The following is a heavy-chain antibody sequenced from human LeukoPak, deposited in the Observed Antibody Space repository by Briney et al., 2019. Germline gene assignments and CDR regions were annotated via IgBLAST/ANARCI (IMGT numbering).Heavy chain of an antibody. CDR1: GFTFENYG. V-gene: IGHV3-20*04. J-gene: IGHJ4*02. Sequence: GGSLRLSCAASGFTFENYGMSWVRQAPGKGLEWVSGISWSGGSTGYADSLKGRFTISRDNAKNSLYVQVNSLRAEDTALYYCARGIYCTSISCYSFDYWGEGTMVTVSS. D-gene: IGHD2-2*01. CDR3: ARGIYCTSISCYSFDY. CDR2: ISWSGGST.